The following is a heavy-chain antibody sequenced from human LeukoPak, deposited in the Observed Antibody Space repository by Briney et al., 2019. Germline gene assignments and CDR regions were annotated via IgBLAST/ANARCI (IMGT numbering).Heavy chain of an antibody. CDR1: GFTFSSYW. CDR2: IKQDGSEK. CDR3: ARVAGYYIPLIDY. V-gene: IGHV3-7*01. J-gene: IGHJ4*02. D-gene: IGHD3-9*01. Sequence: GGSLRLSCAASGFTFSSYWMSWVRQAPGKGLEWVANIKQDGSEKYYVDSVKGRFTISRDNAKNSLYLQMNSLRAEDTAVYYCARVAGYYIPLIDYWGQGTLVTVSS.